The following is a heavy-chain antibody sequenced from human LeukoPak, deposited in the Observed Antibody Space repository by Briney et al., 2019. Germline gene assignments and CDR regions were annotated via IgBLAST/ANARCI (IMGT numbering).Heavy chain of an antibody. CDR1: GFTFINSA. CDR3: AKDRLYWENWFDP. V-gene: IGHV3-23*01. CDR2: ISGSGDST. D-gene: IGHD2-8*02. J-gene: IGHJ5*02. Sequence: GGSLRLSCAASGFTFINSAMNWVRQGPGKGLEWVSGISGSGDSTYYADSVKGRFTISRDNSKNTLYLQINTLRAEDTAVYYCAKDRLYWENWFDPWGQGTLVTVSS.